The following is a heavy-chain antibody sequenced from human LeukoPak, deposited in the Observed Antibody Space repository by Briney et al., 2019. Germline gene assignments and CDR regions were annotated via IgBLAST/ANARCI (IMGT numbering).Heavy chain of an antibody. CDR2: ISYDGSNK. V-gene: IGHV3-30-3*01. J-gene: IGHJ5*02. D-gene: IGHD6-13*01. Sequence: GGSLRLSCAASGFTFSSYAMHWVRQAPGKGPEWVAVISYDGSNKYYADSVKGRFTISRDNSKNTLYLQMNSLRAEDTAVYYCARQPRQQLVWNWFDPWGQGTLVTVSS. CDR3: ARQPRQQLVWNWFDP. CDR1: GFTFSSYA.